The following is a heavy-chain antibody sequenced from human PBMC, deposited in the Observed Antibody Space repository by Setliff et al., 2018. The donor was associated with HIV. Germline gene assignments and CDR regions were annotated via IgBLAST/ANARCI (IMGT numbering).Heavy chain of an antibody. CDR1: GYTLTELS. D-gene: IGHD6-13*01. V-gene: IGHV1-24*01. CDR3: AKTIAAAATLPCDF. CDR2: FDPEDGET. Sequence: GASVKVSCKVSGYTLTELSMHWVRQAPGKGLEWMGGFDPEDGETIYAQKFQGRVTITRDTSASTAYMELSSLRSEDTAVYYCAKTIAAAATLPCDFWGQGTLVTVSS. J-gene: IGHJ4*02.